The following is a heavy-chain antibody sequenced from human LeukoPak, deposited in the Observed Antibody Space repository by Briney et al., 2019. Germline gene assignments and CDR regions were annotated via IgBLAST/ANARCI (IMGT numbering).Heavy chain of an antibody. D-gene: IGHD4-11*01. CDR2: TSYDGTAK. V-gene: IGHV3-30*18. Sequence: GGSLRLSCAASGFDFSGYGIHWVRQAPGKGLESIAVTSYDGTAKFYAHSVERRFTVSRDISKNTLYLQMNTLRAEDTAVYYCAKAGRNYHNWLDPWGQGTLVTVSS. J-gene: IGHJ5*02. CDR1: GFDFSGYG. CDR3: AKAGRNYHNWLDP.